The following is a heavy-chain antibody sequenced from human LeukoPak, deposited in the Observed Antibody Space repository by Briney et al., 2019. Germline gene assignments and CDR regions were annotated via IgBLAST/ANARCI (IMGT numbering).Heavy chain of an antibody. V-gene: IGHV3-30*04. CDR3: AREPAANSDFDY. CDR1: GFTFSSYA. CDR2: ISYDGSNK. D-gene: IGHD1-1*01. J-gene: IGHJ4*02. Sequence: PGGSLRLSCAASGFTFSSYAMSWVRQAPGKGLEWVAVISYDGSNKYYADSVKGRFTISRDNSKNTLYLQMNSLRAEDTAVYYCAREPAANSDFDYWGQGTLVTVSS.